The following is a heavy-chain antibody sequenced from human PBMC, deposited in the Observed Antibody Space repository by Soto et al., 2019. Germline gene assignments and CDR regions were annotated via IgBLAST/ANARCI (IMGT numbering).Heavy chain of an antibody. V-gene: IGHV1-18*01. Sequence: ASVKVSCKASGYTLTSYGISWVRQAPGQGLEWMGWISAYNGNTNYAQKLQGRVTMTTDTSTSTAYMELRSLRSDDTAVYYCARGGLTIFGVATTYGMDVWGQGTTVTGSS. CDR3: ARGGLTIFGVATTYGMDV. CDR1: GYTLTSYG. J-gene: IGHJ6*02. D-gene: IGHD3-3*01. CDR2: ISAYNGNT.